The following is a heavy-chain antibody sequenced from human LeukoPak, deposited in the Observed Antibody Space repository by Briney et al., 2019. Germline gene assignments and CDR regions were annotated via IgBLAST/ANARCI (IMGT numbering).Heavy chain of an antibody. D-gene: IGHD6-6*01. CDR3: ARLEAARRYYYYMDV. Sequence: SETLSLTCAVSGGSISSGSYYWGWIRQPPGKGLEWIGSIYYSGSTYYNPSLKSRVTISVDTSKNQFSLKLSSVTAADTAVYYCARLEAARRYYYYMDVWGKGTTVTVSS. J-gene: IGHJ6*03. CDR2: IYYSGST. CDR1: GGSISSGSYY. V-gene: IGHV4-39*01.